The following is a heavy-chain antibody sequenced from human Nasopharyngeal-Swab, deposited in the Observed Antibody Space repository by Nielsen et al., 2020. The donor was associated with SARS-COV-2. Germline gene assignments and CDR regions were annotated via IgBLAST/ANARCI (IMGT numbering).Heavy chain of an antibody. CDR2: INPNSGGT. CDR1: GYTFTSYD. CDR3: ARDRSGLWGGSLDY. V-gene: IGHV1-2*02. D-gene: IGHD2-15*01. Sequence: ASVKVSCKASGYTFTSYDINWVRQATGQGLEWMGWINPNSGGTNYAQKFQGRVTMTRDTSISTAYMELGRLRSDDTAVYYCARDRSGLWGGSLDYWGQGTLVTVSS. J-gene: IGHJ4*02.